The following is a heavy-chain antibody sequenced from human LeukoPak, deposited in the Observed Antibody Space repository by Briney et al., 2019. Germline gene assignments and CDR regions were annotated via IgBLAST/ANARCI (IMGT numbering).Heavy chain of an antibody. CDR3: AKAGYSSSWPLDY. CDR2: ISGSGSGT. CDR1: GFTFSSYA. Sequence: SGGSLRLSCAASGFTFSSYAMSWVRQAPGKGLEWVSGISGSGSGTYYPDSVKGRFTISRDNSKNTLYLQINSLRAEDTAVYYCAKAGYSSSWPLDYWGQGTLVTVSS. J-gene: IGHJ4*02. V-gene: IGHV3-23*01. D-gene: IGHD6-13*01.